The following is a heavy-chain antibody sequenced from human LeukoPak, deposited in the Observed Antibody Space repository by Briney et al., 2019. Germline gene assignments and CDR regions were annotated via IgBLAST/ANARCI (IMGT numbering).Heavy chain of an antibody. CDR3: ARQGHDHEYSRHYFDY. D-gene: IGHD4-11*01. Sequence: SETLSLTCTVSGGSFSSYYWSWIRQPPGKGLEWIGYIYYSGSTNYNPYPKSRVTIFVDTNKNQFSLKQSSVTGADTAVYYCARQGHDHEYSRHYFDYWGQGTLVTVSS. J-gene: IGHJ4*02. CDR2: IYYSGST. V-gene: IGHV4-59*08. CDR1: GGSFSSYY.